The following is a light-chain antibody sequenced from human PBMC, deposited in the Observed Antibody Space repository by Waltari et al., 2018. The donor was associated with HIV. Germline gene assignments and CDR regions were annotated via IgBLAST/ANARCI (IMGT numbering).Light chain of an antibody. CDR3: SSYTTSRTVV. CDR1: SSDVGGYNY. V-gene: IGLV2-14*03. J-gene: IGLJ2*01. CDR2: DVT. Sequence: QSALTQPASVSGSPGQSITISCTGTSSDVGGYNYVSWYQQYPGKAPKLMVYDVTNRPSGVSNRFSGSKSGNTAFLTISGLQAEDEADYYCSSYTTSRTVVFGGGTKLTVL.